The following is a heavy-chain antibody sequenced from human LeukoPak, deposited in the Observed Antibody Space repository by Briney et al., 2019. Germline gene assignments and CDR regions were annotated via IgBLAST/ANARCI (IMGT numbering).Heavy chain of an antibody. CDR3: ASGGYSSSWYDYYHYYYGMDV. Sequence: PSETRSLTCTVAGGSIGSYYWSWIRQPPGKGLGWIGYIYYSGSTNYNPSLKIRVTISVDTSKNQFSLKLSSVTAADTAVYYCASGGYSSSWYDYYHYYYGMDVWGQGTTVTVSS. J-gene: IGHJ6*02. D-gene: IGHD6-13*01. CDR2: IYYSGST. V-gene: IGHV4-59*08. CDR1: GGSIGSYY.